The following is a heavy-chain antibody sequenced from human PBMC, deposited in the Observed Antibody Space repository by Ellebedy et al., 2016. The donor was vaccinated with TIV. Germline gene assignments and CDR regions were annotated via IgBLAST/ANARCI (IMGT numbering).Heavy chain of an antibody. Sequence: GGSLRLSXAASGFTFSSYSMNWVRQAPGKGLEWVSSISSSSSTIYYADSVKGRFTISRDNAKNSLYLQMNSLRAEDTAVYYCAREVVWFGESGFDPWGQGTLVTVSS. J-gene: IGHJ5*02. CDR1: GFTFSSYS. CDR2: ISSSSSTI. V-gene: IGHV3-48*04. CDR3: AREVVWFGESGFDP. D-gene: IGHD3-10*01.